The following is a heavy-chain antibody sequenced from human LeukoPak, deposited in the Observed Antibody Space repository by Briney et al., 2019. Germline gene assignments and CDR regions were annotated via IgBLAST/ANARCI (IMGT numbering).Heavy chain of an antibody. V-gene: IGHV4-34*01. CDR2: INHSGST. Sequence: PSETLSLTCAVYGGSFSGYYWSWIRQPPGKGLEWIGEINHSGSTNYNPSLKSRVTISVDTSKNQFSLELSSVTAADTAVYYCAREGRGMDVWGQGTTVTVSS. CDR3: AREGRGMDV. CDR1: GGSFSGYY. J-gene: IGHJ6*02. D-gene: IGHD1-26*01.